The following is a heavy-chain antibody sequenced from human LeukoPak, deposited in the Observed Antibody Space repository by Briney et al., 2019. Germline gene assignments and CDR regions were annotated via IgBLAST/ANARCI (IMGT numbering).Heavy chain of an antibody. D-gene: IGHD3-10*01. CDR3: ARDLVVRGVIIDY. Sequence: GGSLRLSCAASGFTFDDYAMHWVRQAPGKGLKWVSLISGDGGSTYYADSVKGRFTISRDNSKNSLYLQMNSLRAEDTAVYYCARDLVVRGVIIDYWGQGTLVTVSS. CDR2: ISGDGGST. CDR1: GFTFDDYA. V-gene: IGHV3-43*02. J-gene: IGHJ4*02.